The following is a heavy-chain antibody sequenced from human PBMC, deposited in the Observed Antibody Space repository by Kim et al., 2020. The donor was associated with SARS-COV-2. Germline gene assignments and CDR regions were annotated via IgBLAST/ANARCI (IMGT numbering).Heavy chain of an antibody. CDR2: GST. J-gene: IGHJ4*02. Sequence: GSTYHNPPLKSRATITVDTSKNHFPLKLSAVTAEDTAVYYCARGVGYFDYWGQGTLVTVSS. CDR3: ARGVGYFDY. V-gene: IGHV4-39*06.